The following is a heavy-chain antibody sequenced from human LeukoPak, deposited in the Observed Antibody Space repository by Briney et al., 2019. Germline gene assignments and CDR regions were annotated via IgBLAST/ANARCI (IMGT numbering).Heavy chain of an antibody. CDR2: IRYDGSNK. J-gene: IGHJ6*03. Sequence: GGSLRLSCAASGFTFSSYGMHWVRQAPGKGLEWVAFIRYDGSNKYYADSVKGRFTISRDNSKNTLYLQMNSLRAEDTAVYYCAKDGTAAGKGYMDVWGKGTTVTVSS. CDR1: GFTFSSYG. V-gene: IGHV3-30*02. CDR3: AKDGTAAGKGYMDV. D-gene: IGHD6-13*01.